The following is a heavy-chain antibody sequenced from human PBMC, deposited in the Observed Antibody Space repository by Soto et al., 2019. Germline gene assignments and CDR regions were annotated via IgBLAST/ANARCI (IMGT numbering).Heavy chain of an antibody. CDR3: ASDTPPPDY. Sequence: QVQLVQSGAEVKKPGASVKVSCKTSGYTFTSYHISWVRQAPGQGLEWMGWISAYNTNTNYAQKFQGRVTMTTDTLTSTASMALRSLRSDDTAVYYCASDTPPPDYWGQGTLVTVSS. V-gene: IGHV1-18*01. J-gene: IGHJ4*02. CDR2: ISAYNTNT. CDR1: GYTFTSYH.